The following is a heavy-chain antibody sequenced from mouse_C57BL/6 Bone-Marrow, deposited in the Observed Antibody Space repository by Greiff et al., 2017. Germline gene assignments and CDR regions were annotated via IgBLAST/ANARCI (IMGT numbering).Heavy chain of an antibody. D-gene: IGHD2-4*01. V-gene: IGHV5-6*02. CDR3: ASRVYYDYDGLMDY. J-gene: IGHJ4*01. CDR2: ISSGGSYT. CDR1: GFTFSSYG. Sequence: EVKLMESGGDLVKPGGSLKLSCAASGFTFSSYGMSWVRQTPDKRLEWVATISSGGSYTYYPDSVKGRFTISRDNAKNTLYLQMSSLKSEDTAMYYCASRVYYDYDGLMDYWGQGTSVTVSS.